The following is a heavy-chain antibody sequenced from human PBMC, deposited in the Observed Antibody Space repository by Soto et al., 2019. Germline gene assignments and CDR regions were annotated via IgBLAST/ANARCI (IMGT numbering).Heavy chain of an antibody. J-gene: IGHJ4*02. V-gene: IGHV3-30-3*01. CDR2: ISYDGSNK. Sequence: QVQLVESGGGVVQPGRSLRLSCAASGFTFSSYAMHWVRQAPGKGLEWVAVISYDGSNKYYADSVKGRFTISRDNSKNTLSLQMNSLRAEDTAVYYCASGSSGGSCYVYWGQGTLVTVSS. D-gene: IGHD2-15*01. CDR1: GFTFSSYA. CDR3: ASGSSGGSCYVY.